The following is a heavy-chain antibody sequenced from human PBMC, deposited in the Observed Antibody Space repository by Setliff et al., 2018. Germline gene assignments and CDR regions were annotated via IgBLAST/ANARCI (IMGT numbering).Heavy chain of an antibody. J-gene: IGHJ6*02. CDR2: INNYNFNT. V-gene: IGHV1-18*01. CDR3: AASVGGAPYYYGLDV. CDR1: GYTFTNYG. Sequence: GASVKVSCKASGYTFTNYGITWVRQAPGQGLEWMGWINNYNFNTNYAQKLQGRVTMTTDTSTSTAYMELRSLTSEDTALYSCAASVGGAPYYYGLDVWGQGTTVTVSS. D-gene: IGHD2-15*01.